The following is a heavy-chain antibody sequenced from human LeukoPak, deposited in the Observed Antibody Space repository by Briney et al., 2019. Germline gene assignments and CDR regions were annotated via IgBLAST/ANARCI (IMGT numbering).Heavy chain of an antibody. CDR1: GFTFSSYS. J-gene: IGHJ5*02. D-gene: IGHD3-3*01. CDR2: ISSSSSYI. CDR3: ARDHADYWFDP. V-gene: IGHV3-21*01. Sequence: GGSLRLSCAASGFTFSSYSMNWVRQAPGKGLEWVSSISSSSSYIYYADSVKGRFTTSRDNAKNSLYLQMNSLRAEDTAVYYCARDHADYWFDPWGQGTLVTVSS.